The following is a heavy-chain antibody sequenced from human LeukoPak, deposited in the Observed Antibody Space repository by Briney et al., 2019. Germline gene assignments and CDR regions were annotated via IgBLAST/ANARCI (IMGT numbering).Heavy chain of an antibody. CDR1: GVSISSGNYY. J-gene: IGHJ4*02. CDR2: IYYSGST. V-gene: IGHV4-30-4*01. CDR3: ARGSRGSSGYYYPGY. D-gene: IGHD3-22*01. Sequence: PSQTLSLTCTVSGVSISSGNYYWSWIRQPPGKGLEWIGYIYYSGSTYYNPSLKSRITISVDTSKNQFSLKLSSVTAAGTAVYYCARGSRGSSGYYYPGYWGQGTLVTVSS.